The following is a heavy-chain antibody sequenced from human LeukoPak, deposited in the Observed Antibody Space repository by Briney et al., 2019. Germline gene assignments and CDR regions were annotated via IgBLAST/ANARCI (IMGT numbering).Heavy chain of an antibody. J-gene: IGHJ4*02. CDR3: ASPDFNYDFWSGYSYFDY. CDR1: GFTFSSYE. D-gene: IGHD3-3*01. CDR2: ISSSGSTI. V-gene: IGHV3-48*03. Sequence: GGSLRLSCAASGFTFSSYEMNWVRQAPGKGLEWVSYISSSGSTIYYADSVKGRFTISRDNAKNSLYLQMNSLRAEDTAVYYCASPDFNYDFWSGYSYFDYWGQGTLVTVSS.